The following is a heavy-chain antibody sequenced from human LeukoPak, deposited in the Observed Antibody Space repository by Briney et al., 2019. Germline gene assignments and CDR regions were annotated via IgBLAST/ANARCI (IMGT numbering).Heavy chain of an antibody. CDR1: GFTFSSYG. J-gene: IGHJ4*02. CDR2: IRYDGTNK. CDR3: AKGGITARRYFDY. V-gene: IGHV3-30*02. Sequence: GGSLRLFCAASGFTFSSYGMHWVRQAPGKGLEWVTFIRYDGTNKYYADSVKGRFTISRDNSKNTLYLQMNSLRAEDTAVYYCAKGGITARRYFDYWGQGTLVTVSS. D-gene: IGHD6-6*01.